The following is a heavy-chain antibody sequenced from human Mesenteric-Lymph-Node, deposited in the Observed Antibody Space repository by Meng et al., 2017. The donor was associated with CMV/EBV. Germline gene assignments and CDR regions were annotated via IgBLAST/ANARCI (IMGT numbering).Heavy chain of an antibody. CDR1: GFTFRDYS. CDR2: ITNSGSTI. J-gene: IGHJ4*02. Sequence: GESLKISCTASGFTFRDYSMTWIRQAPGKGLEWISYITNSGSTIDYADSVRGRFTISRDNAYNSLFLQLNSLRAEDTAVYFCVGDDYGGSPFDFWGQGALVTVSS. V-gene: IGHV3-11*01. D-gene: IGHD4-23*01. CDR3: VGDDYGGSPFDF.